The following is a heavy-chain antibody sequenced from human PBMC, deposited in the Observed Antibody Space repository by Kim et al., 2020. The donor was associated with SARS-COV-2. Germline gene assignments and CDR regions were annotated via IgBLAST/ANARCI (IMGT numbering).Heavy chain of an antibody. D-gene: IGHD2-2*02. CDR2: IWYDGSNK. Sequence: GGSLRLSCAASGFTFSSYGMHWVRQAPGKGLEWVAVIWYDGSNKYYADSVKGRFTISRDNSKNTLYLQMNSLRAEDTAVYYCANGYCSSTSCYKSGSYLDYYYGMDVWGQGTTVTVSS. V-gene: IGHV3-33*06. CDR1: GFTFSSYG. CDR3: ANGYCSSTSCYKSGSYLDYYYGMDV. J-gene: IGHJ6*02.